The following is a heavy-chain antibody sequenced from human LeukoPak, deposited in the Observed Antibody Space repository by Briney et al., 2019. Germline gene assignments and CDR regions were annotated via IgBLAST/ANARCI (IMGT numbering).Heavy chain of an antibody. CDR1: GLTFDDYA. J-gene: IGHJ3*02. D-gene: IGHD3-10*01. V-gene: IGHV3-9*01. Sequence: GGSLRLSCAASGLTFDDYAMHWVRQAPGKGLEWVSGISWNSGSIGYADSVKGRFTISRDNAKNSLYLQMNSLRAEDTALYYCAKDGSGIFDAFDIWGQGTMVTVSS. CDR2: ISWNSGSI. CDR3: AKDGSGIFDAFDI.